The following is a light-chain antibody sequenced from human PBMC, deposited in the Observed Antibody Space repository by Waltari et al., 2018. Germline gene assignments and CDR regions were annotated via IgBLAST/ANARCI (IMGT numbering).Light chain of an antibody. J-gene: IGLJ2*01. V-gene: IGLV2-8*01. Sequence: QSALTQPPSASGSPGQSLTISCTGTSSDGGGYNYASWYQQHPGKAPKLMIYEVSKRPSGVPDRFSGSKSGNTASLTVSGLQAEDEADYYCSSYAGSNNVVFGGGTKLTVL. CDR3: SSYAGSNNVV. CDR2: EVS. CDR1: SSDGGGYNY.